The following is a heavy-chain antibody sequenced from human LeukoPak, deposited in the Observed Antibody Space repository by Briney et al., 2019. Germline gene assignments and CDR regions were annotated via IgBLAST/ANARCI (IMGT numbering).Heavy chain of an antibody. CDR1: GGSISSSSYY. D-gene: IGHD2-2*01. CDR3: ARHLYCSSTSCPNWFAP. J-gene: IGHJ5*02. V-gene: IGHV4-39*01. Sequence: SETLSLTCTVSGGSISSSSYYWGWVRQPPGKGLEWIGSIYYSGSTYYNPSLKSRVTISVDTSKNQFSLKLSSVTAADTAVYYCARHLYCSSTSCPNWFAPLGQGTLVTVSS. CDR2: IYYSGST.